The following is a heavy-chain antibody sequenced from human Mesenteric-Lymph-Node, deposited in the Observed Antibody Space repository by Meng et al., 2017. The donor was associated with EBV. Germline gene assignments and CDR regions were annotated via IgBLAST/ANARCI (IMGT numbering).Heavy chain of an antibody. J-gene: IGHJ4*02. Sequence: QVKLVQSGSKLKTPEASMKVSCKASGYTFIGYSINWLRQAPGQGLEWMGYISTSTGNPTYAQGFTGRFVFSLDTSVSTAYLQISSLKAEDTAVYYCARDLRSGSYDYWGQGTLVTVSS. CDR3: ARDLRSGSYDY. CDR2: ISTSTGNP. CDR1: GYTFIGYS. D-gene: IGHD1-26*01. V-gene: IGHV7-4-1*02.